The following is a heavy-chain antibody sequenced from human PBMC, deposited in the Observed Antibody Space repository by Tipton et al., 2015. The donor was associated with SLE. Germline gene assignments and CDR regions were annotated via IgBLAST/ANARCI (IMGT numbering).Heavy chain of an antibody. V-gene: IGHV1-69*01. CDR2: IIPIFGTA. D-gene: IGHD6-13*01. Sequence: QLVQSGAEVKKPGASVKVSCKASGYTFSNYGISWVRQAPGQGLEWMGGIIPIFGTANYAQKFQGRVTITADESTSTAYMELSSLRSEDTAVYYCARGEGYSRPYYFDYWGQGTLVTVSS. CDR1: GYTFSNYG. CDR3: ARGEGYSRPYYFDY. J-gene: IGHJ4*02.